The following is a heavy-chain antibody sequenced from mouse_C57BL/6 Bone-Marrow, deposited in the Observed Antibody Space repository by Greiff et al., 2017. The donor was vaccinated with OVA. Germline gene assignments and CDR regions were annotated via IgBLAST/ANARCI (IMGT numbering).Heavy chain of an antibody. CDR3: TRGKPGGYFDV. Sequence: VQLQQSGAELVRPGASVTLSCKASGYTFTDYEMHWVKQTPVHGLEWIGAIDPETGGTAYNQKFKGKAILTADKSSSTAYMELRSLTSEDSAVYYCTRGKPGGYFDVWGTGTTVTVSS. CDR1: GYTFTDYE. J-gene: IGHJ1*03. CDR2: IDPETGGT. V-gene: IGHV1-15*01.